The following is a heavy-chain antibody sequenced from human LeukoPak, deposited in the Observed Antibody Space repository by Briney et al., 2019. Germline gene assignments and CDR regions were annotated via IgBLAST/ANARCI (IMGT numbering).Heavy chain of an antibody. D-gene: IGHD3-10*01. Sequence: SETPSLTCTVSGGSIGTSADYWSWVRQPPGEGLEWIGQIEQSGSTNYNPALKSRDTISADTSKSQFSLRLRSMTATDTAVYYCVRQWKESYYMAPWGKGTTVTISS. J-gene: IGHJ6*04. V-gene: IGHV4-39*01. CDR2: IEQSGST. CDR1: GGSIGTSADY. CDR3: VRQWKESYYMAP.